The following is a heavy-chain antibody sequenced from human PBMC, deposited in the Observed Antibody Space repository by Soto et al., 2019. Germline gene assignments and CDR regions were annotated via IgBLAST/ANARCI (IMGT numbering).Heavy chain of an antibody. CDR1: GFTFDDYA. CDR2: ISWNSGSI. V-gene: IGHV3-9*01. CDR3: EKALVSWELPDY. J-gene: IGHJ4*02. D-gene: IGHD1-26*01. Sequence: PGGSLRLSCAASGFTFDDYAMHWVRQAPGKGLEWVSGISWNSGSIGYADSVKGRFTISRDNAKNSLYLQMNSLRAEDTALYYCEKALVSWELPDYWGQGTLVTVSS.